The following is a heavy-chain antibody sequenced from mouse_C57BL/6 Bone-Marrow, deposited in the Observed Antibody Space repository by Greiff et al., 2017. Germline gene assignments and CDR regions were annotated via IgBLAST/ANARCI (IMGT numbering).Heavy chain of an antibody. Sequence: QVQLKESGPGLVAPSQSLSITCTVSGFSLTSYGVSWVRQPPGKGLEWLGVIWGDGSTNYHSALISRLSISKDNSKSQVFLKLKSLHTDDTATYYCAKKTEDRSMITTRNYAMDYWGQGTSVTVSS. CDR1: GFSLTSYG. D-gene: IGHD2-4*01. CDR2: IWGDGST. CDR3: AKKTEDRSMITTRNYAMDY. J-gene: IGHJ4*01. V-gene: IGHV2-3*01.